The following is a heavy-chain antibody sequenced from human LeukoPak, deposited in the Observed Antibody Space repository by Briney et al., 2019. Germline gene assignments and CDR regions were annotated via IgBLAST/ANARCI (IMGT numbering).Heavy chain of an antibody. J-gene: IGHJ3*02. V-gene: IGHV4-39*02. Sequence: PSETLSLTCIVSGGSISSSSYYWGWIRQPPGKGLEWIGSIYYSGSTYYNPSLKSRVTISVDTSKNQFSLKLSSVTAADTAVYYCAREAIAVAGTRDLLAFDIWGQGTMVTVSS. CDR1: GGSISSSSYY. CDR3: AREAIAVAGTRDLLAFDI. CDR2: IYYSGST. D-gene: IGHD6-19*01.